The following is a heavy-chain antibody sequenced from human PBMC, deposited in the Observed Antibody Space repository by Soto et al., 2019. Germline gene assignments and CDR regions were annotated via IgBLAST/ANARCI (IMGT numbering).Heavy chain of an antibody. CDR1: GFTFSSYG. V-gene: IGHV3-30*18. J-gene: IGHJ5*02. Sequence: GGSLRLSCAASGFTFSSYGMHWVRQAPGKGLEWVAVISYDGSNKYYADSVKGRFTISRDNSKNTLYLQMNSLRAEDTAVYYCAKDKRRPPAAIPGWFDPWGQGTLVTVSS. CDR3: AKDKRRPPAAIPGWFDP. CDR2: ISYDGSNK. D-gene: IGHD2-2*01.